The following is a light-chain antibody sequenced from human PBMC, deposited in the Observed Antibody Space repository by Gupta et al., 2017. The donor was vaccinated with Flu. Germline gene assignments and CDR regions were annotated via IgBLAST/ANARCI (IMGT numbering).Light chain of an antibody. Sequence: PSFLSTSVGDRVTITCRARQVISNYLAWYQQNPGRAPKLLIYAASTLESGVPSRFSGSGSGTEFTLTINRLQPEDSATYYCQEGDRYPLTFGGGTKVEIK. CDR1: QVISNY. J-gene: IGKJ4*01. CDR3: QEGDRYPLT. V-gene: IGKV1-9*01. CDR2: AAS.